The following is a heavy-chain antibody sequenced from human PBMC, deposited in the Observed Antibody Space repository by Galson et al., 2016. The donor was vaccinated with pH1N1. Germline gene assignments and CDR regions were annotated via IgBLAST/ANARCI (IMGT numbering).Heavy chain of an antibody. J-gene: IGHJ4*02. V-gene: IGHV5-51*01. D-gene: IGHD3-22*01. CDR1: GYTFTDYW. Sequence: QSGAEVTKSGESLKISCEASGYTFTDYWIGWVRQTPGTGLEWIGIIYPRDSDTRYRPSFQGHVTFSADESISSAYLQWSSLKASDSGICYCAREDPSGFYPHWGQGTLGTVSS. CDR2: IYPRDSDT. CDR3: AREDPSGFYPH.